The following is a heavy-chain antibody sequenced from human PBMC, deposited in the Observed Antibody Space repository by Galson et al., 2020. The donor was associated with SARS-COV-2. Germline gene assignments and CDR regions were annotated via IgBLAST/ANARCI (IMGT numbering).Heavy chain of an antibody. Sequence: SETLSLTCTVSGGSISSYYWSWIRQPPGKGLEWIGYIYYSGSTNYNPSLKSRVTISVDTSKNQFSLKLSPVTAADTAVYYCARDSSSSWLDAFDIGGQGTMVTVSS. V-gene: IGHV4-59*01. D-gene: IGHD6-13*01. CDR2: IYYSGST. J-gene: IGHJ3*02. CDR1: GGSISSYY. CDR3: ARDSSSSWLDAFDI.